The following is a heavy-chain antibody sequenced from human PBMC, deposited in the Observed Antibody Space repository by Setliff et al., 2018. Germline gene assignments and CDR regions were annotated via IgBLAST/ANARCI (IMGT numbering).Heavy chain of an antibody. CDR2: ISYTGST. CDR3: ARAPQYTNYWYALSWFDP. V-gene: IGHV4-59*12. CDR1: GDSIFDNY. J-gene: IGHJ5*02. Sequence: SETLSLTCSVSGDSIFDNYWSWIRQSPGRGLEWIAYISYTGSTNYNPSLKSRVTISLDTSKNQFSLKLASMTAADTAIYYCARAPQYTNYWYALSWFDPWGQGTLVTVSS. D-gene: IGHD2-8*02.